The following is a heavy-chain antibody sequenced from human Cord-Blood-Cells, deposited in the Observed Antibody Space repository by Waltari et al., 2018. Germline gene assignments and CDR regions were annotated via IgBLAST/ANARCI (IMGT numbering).Heavy chain of an antibody. CDR2: TYYRSKWYN. D-gene: IGHD2-2*02. CDR1: GDSVSSNSAA. J-gene: IGHJ2*01. V-gene: IGHV6-1*01. Sequence: QVQLQQSGPGLVKPSQTLSLTCAISGDSVSSNSAAWNWIRQSPPRGLEWLGRTYYRSKWYNDYAVSVKSRITINPNTSKSQFSLQLNSVTPEDTAVYYCARDHCSSTSCYNYWYFDLWGRGTLVTVSS. CDR3: ARDHCSSTSCYNYWYFDL.